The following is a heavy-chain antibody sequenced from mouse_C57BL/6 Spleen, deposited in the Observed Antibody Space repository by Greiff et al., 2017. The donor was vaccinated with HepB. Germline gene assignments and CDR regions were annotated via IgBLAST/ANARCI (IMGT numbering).Heavy chain of an antibody. CDR3: GRDGITTVVAPFAY. Sequence: EVKLVESGGGLVKPGGSLKLSCAASGFTFSSYAMSWVRQTPEKRLEWVATISDGGSYTYYPDNVKGRFTISRDNAKNNLYLQMSHLKSEDTAMYYCGRDGITTVVAPFAYWGQGTLVTVSA. D-gene: IGHD1-1*01. J-gene: IGHJ3*01. V-gene: IGHV5-4*01. CDR2: ISDGGSYT. CDR1: GFTFSSYA.